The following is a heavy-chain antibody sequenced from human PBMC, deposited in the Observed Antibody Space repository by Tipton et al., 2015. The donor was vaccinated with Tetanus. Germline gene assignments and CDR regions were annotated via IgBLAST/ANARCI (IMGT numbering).Heavy chain of an antibody. CDR1: GYTFTGYY. CDR2: INPNSGGT. V-gene: IGHV1-2*02. CDR3: ARGDYDFWSGYGMDV. J-gene: IGHJ6*02. Sequence: QSGAEVKKPGASVKVSCKASGYTFTGYYMHWVRQAPGQGLEWMGWINPNSGGTNYAQKFQGRVTMTRDTSISTAYMELSRLRSDDTAVYYCARGDYDFWSGYGMDVWGQGTMVTVSS. D-gene: IGHD3-3*01.